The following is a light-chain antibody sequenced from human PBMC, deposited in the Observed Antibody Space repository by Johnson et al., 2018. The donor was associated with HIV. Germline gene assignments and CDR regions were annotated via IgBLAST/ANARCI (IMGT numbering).Light chain of an antibody. CDR3: GTWDNSLSASNYV. J-gene: IGLJ1*01. CDR2: TYD. CDR1: NSNIGSNT. Sequence: QSVLTQPPSVSGTPGQRVTISCSGSNSNIGSNTVNWYRHLPGTAPKLLIYTYDQRPSGVPDRFSGSKSGTSASLAISGLQAEDEADYYCGTWDNSLSASNYVFGTGTKVTVL. V-gene: IGLV1-44*01.